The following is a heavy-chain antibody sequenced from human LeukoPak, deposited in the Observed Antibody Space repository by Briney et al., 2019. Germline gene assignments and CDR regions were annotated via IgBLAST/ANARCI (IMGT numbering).Heavy chain of an antibody. V-gene: IGHV4-34*01. CDR1: GGSFSGYY. J-gene: IGHJ4*02. CDR3: ARRGIMFAYSGSYNY. D-gene: IGHD1-26*01. CDR2: INHSGST. Sequence: SETLSLTCAVYGGSFSGYYWSWIRQPPGKGLEWIGEINHSGSTNYNPSLKSRVTISVDTSKSQFSLKLSSVTAADTAVYYCARRGIMFAYSGSYNYWGQGTLVTVSS.